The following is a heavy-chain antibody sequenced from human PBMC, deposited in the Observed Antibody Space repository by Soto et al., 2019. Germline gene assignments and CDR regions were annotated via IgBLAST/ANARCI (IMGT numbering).Heavy chain of an antibody. V-gene: IGHV1-46*01. D-gene: IGHD4-17*01. CDR1: GYTFTTYY. J-gene: IGHJ2*01. Sequence: QVQLVQSGAEVKKPGASVEVSCKASGYTFTTYYIHWVRHPPGQGLEWMGVINPGGVSTKYAQKFQDRFTMTSDTSTSTVYMDLSSLRSEDTAVYFCARGGNGDNVGYWYFDLWGRGTLVTVSP. CDR3: ARGGNGDNVGYWYFDL. CDR2: INPGGVST.